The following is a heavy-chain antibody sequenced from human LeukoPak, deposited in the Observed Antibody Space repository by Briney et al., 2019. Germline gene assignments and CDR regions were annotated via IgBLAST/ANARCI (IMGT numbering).Heavy chain of an antibody. V-gene: IGHV4-61*01. CDR3: VRAVPRQEDAFDI. J-gene: IGHJ3*02. Sequence: SETLSLTCTVSGGSVSSGSYYWSWIRQPPGKGLEWIGYIYYSGSTNYNPSLKSRVTISVDTSKNQFSLKLSSVTAADTAVYYCVRAVPRQEDAFDIRGQGTMVTVSS. CDR1: GGSVSSGSYY. CDR2: IYYSGST.